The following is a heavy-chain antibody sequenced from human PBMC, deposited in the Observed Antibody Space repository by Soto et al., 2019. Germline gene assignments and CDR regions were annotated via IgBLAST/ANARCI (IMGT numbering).Heavy chain of an antibody. V-gene: IGHV4-34*01. CDR3: ARAPIVGATFFDY. D-gene: IGHD1-26*01. Sequence: QVHLEQWGAGLLKPSETLSLTCAVSGGSLNGLYWSWIRQAPGKGLEWIGEINRSGGTNLDPSLKRRVTISVDTSKNQFSLKLASVTAADTAVYYCARAPIVGATFFDYWGQGSPVTVSS. J-gene: IGHJ4*02. CDR2: INRSGGT. CDR1: GGSLNGLY.